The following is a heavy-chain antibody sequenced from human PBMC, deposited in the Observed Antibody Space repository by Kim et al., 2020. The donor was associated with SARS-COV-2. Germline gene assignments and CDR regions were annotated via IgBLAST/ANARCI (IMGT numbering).Heavy chain of an antibody. CDR2: ISGSGGST. CDR3: AKDPDYYGSGSPDS. Sequence: GGSLRLSCAASGFTFSSYAMSWVRQAPGKGLEWVSAISGSGGSTYYADSVKGRFTISRDNSKNTLYLQMNSLRAEDTAVYYCAKDPDYYGSGSPDSWGQGTLVHVSS. V-gene: IGHV3-23*01. J-gene: IGHJ4*02. CDR1: GFTFSSYA. D-gene: IGHD3-10*01.